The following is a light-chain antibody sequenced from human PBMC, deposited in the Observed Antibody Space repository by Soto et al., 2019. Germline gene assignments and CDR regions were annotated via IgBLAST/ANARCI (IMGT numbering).Light chain of an antibody. CDR2: GAS. V-gene: IGKV3-20*01. CDR3: QQYGSSPRT. CDR1: QSVSSNY. J-gene: IGKJ1*01. Sequence: EIVMTQSPGTLSLSPGETATLSCRASQSVSSNYVAWFHQKPGQAPRLLIYGASTRATGIPARFSGSGSGTEFTLTISSLEPEDFAVYYCQQYGSSPRTFGQGTKVDIK.